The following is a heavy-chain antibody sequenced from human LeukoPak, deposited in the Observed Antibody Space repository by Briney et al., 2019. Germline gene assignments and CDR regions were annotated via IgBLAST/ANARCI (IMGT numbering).Heavy chain of an antibody. J-gene: IGHJ4*02. Sequence: ASVKVSCKASGYTFTSYGISWVRQAPGQGLEWMGWISAYNGNTNYAQKLQGRVTMTTDTSTSTAYMELRSLRSEDTAVYYCARETYDYYDSSGYYHTTNFDYWGQGTLVTVSS. V-gene: IGHV1-18*01. CDR3: ARETYDYYDSSGYYHTTNFDY. CDR2: ISAYNGNT. D-gene: IGHD3-22*01. CDR1: GYTFTSYG.